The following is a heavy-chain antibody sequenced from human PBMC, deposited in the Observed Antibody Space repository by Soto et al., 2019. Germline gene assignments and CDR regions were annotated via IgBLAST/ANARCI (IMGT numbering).Heavy chain of an antibody. D-gene: IGHD6-19*01. CDR2: ISGSGGST. Sequence: EVQLLESGGGLVQPGGSLRLSCAASGFTFSSYAMSWVRQAPGKGLEWVSAISGSGGSTYYADSVKGRFTISRDNSKNPLYRQMNRLRAEDTAVYYCARRSSGWYFDYWGQGTLVTVSS. J-gene: IGHJ4*02. CDR3: ARRSSGWYFDY. CDR1: GFTFSSYA. V-gene: IGHV3-23*01.